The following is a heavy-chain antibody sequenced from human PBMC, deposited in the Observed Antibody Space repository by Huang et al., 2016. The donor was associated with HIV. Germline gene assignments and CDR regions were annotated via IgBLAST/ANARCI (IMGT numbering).Heavy chain of an antibody. V-gene: IGHV3-48*01. Sequence: EEQLVESGGGLVQPGGSLRLSCAASGFSFSSCNMNWVRQAPGKGLEWLSYISETGSVITYADSVKGRFTVSRDNAKNSLYLQMDSLRAEDTAVYYCARGYCSSWLYNWGQGTLVTVSS. J-gene: IGHJ4*02. CDR2: ISETGSVI. CDR1: GFSFSSCN. CDR3: ARGYCSSWLYN. D-gene: IGHD6-13*01.